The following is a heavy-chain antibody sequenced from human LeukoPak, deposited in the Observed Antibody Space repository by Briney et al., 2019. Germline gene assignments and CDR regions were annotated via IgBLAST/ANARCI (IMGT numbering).Heavy chain of an antibody. V-gene: IGHV1-46*01. D-gene: IGHD1-26*01. Sequence: GASVKVSCKASGYTFTSYYMHWVRQAPGQGLEWMGLINPTGGSTGYAQKFQGRVTMTRDMSTSTVYMELSSLRSEDTAVYYCARGKYSGSYPYYFDYWGQGTLVTVSS. J-gene: IGHJ4*02. CDR2: INPTGGST. CDR3: ARGKYSGSYPYYFDY. CDR1: GYTFTSYY.